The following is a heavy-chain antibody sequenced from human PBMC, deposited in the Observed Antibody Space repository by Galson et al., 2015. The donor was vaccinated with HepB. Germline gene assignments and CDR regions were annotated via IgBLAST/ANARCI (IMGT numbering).Heavy chain of an antibody. D-gene: IGHD6-13*01. V-gene: IGHV4-61*05. CDR1: GGSISSSSYY. CDR2: IYYSGST. J-gene: IGHJ4*02. CDR3: ASLTHTSSLTTSYYFDY. Sequence: TLSLTCTVSGGSISSSSYYWGWIRQPPGKGLQWIGYIYYSGSTNYNPSLKSRVTISVDTSKNQFSLKLSSVTAADTAVYYCASLTHTSSLTTSYYFDYWGQGTLVTVSS.